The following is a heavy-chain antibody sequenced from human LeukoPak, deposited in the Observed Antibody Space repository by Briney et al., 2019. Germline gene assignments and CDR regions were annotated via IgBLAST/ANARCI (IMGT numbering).Heavy chain of an antibody. CDR3: ASLAVTIVRGVITGGY. CDR1: GFTFSSYD. Sequence: PGGSLRLSCAASGFTFSSYDMNWVRQAPGKGLEWVSSMSNSGTFVYTADSLKGRFTISRDNSKNTLYLQMNSLRAEDTAVYYCASLAVTIVRGVITGGYWGQGTLVTVSS. V-gene: IGHV3-21*01. D-gene: IGHD3-10*01. CDR2: MSNSGTFV. J-gene: IGHJ4*02.